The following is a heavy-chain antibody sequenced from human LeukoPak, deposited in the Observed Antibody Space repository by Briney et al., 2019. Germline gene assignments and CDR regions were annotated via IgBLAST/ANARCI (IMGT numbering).Heavy chain of an antibody. CDR1: GYTFTTYF. Sequence: ASVKVSCKASGYTFTTYFLHWVRQAPGQGLEGMGIIDPSSGGSTSAQKFQVRVTMTRDMSTSTVHMELSSLTSEDTAVYYCARPRYTNSQDAFDIWGQGTMVTVSS. V-gene: IGHV1-46*01. CDR2: IDPSSGGS. J-gene: IGHJ3*02. CDR3: ARPRYTNSQDAFDI. D-gene: IGHD3-9*01.